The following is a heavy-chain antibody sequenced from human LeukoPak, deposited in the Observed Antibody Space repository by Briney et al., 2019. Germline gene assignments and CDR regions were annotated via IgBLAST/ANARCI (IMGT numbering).Heavy chain of an antibody. V-gene: IGHV3-9*01. J-gene: IGHJ4*02. Sequence: GGSLRLSCAASGFTFDDYAMHWVRQAPGKGLEWVSGISWNSGSIGYADSVKGRFTISRDNAKNSLYLQMNSLRAEDTALYYCARDSYSGSYSYFNYWGQGPLVTVSS. CDR1: GFTFDDYA. CDR2: ISWNSGSI. D-gene: IGHD1-26*01. CDR3: ARDSYSGSYSYFNY.